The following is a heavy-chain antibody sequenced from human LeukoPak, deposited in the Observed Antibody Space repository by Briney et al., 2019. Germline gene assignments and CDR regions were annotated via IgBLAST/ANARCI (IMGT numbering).Heavy chain of an antibody. CDR3: AILVATGKNFDY. D-gene: IGHD6-13*01. V-gene: IGHV3-9*01. CDR2: ITWNRGGI. CDR1: GFTFDDYA. J-gene: IGHJ4*02. Sequence: GGSLRLSCAASGFTFDDYAMHWVRQAPGKGLEWVSGITWNRGGIGYADSVKGRFTISRDHARHSLYLQMNSLRPEDTALYYCAILVATGKNFDYWGQGTLVTVSS.